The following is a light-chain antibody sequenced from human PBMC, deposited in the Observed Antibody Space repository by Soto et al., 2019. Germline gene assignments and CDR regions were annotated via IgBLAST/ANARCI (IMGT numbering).Light chain of an antibody. CDR1: QSVTSNY. J-gene: IGKJ1*01. V-gene: IGKV3D-20*02. Sequence: EIVLTQSPGTLSLSRGERATLSCRASQSVTSNYLAWYQQRPGQAPWLLIYGASNRATGIPDRFSGSVSGTDFTLTISSLEPEDFAVYYCQRRSNWPPITFGQGTKVDNK. CDR3: QRRSNWPPIT. CDR2: GAS.